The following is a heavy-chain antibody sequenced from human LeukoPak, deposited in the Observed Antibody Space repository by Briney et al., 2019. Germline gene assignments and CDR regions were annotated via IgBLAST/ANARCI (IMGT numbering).Heavy chain of an antibody. J-gene: IGHJ3*02. D-gene: IGHD2-2*01. CDR3: ARYCSSTRCYDLAFDI. CDR1: GGSINGGDYY. V-gene: IGHV4-30-4*01. Sequence: SQTLSLTCTVSGGSINGGDYYWSWIGQPPGKGLVWIGYIYYTGSTYYNSSLKSRVTISVDTSKNQFSLKLSSVTAADTAVYYCARYCSSTRCYDLAFDIWGQGTMVTVSS. CDR2: IYYTGST.